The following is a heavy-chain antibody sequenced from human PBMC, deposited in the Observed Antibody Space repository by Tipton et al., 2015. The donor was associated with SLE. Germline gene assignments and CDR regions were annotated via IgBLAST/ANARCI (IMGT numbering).Heavy chain of an antibody. J-gene: IGHJ2*01. V-gene: IGHV4-4*07. Sequence: TLSLTCTVSGGSISSYYWSWIRQPAGGGLEWIGRIYNSGSTNYNPSLISRVTMSVDTSKNQFSLRLRSATAADTAFYYCARGYSSSWYREFFDIWGRGTLVTVSS. CDR1: GGSISSYY. D-gene: IGHD6-13*01. CDR3: ARGYSSSWYREFFDI. CDR2: IYNSGST.